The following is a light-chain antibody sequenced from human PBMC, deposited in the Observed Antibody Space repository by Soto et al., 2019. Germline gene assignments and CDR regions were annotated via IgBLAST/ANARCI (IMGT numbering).Light chain of an antibody. CDR2: GAY. CDR3: QTYNSYPEA. J-gene: IGKJ1*01. V-gene: IGKV3-20*01. Sequence: SRAAVCLSAGECSSQWWTAGQSVSSSYLAWYQQKTGQAHRLIIYGAYSRATGIPDRFSGSGSGTEFTLNIRRMKTDELATYYCQTYNSYPEAFGQGTKVEIK. CDR1: QSVSSSY.